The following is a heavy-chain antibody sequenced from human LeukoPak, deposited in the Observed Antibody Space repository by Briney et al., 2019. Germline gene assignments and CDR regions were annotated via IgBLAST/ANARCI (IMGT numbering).Heavy chain of an antibody. D-gene: IGHD3-3*01. V-gene: IGHV3-30*18. J-gene: IGHJ4*02. CDR2: ISYDGSNK. CDR1: GFTFSSYE. CDR3: AKDGSYYDFWSGYYGLFDY. Sequence: GGSLRLSCAASGFTFSSYEMNWVRQAPGKGLEWVAVISYDGSNKYYADSVKGRFTISRDNSKNTLYLQMNSLRAEDTAVYYCAKDGSYYDFWSGYYGLFDYWGQGTLVTVSS.